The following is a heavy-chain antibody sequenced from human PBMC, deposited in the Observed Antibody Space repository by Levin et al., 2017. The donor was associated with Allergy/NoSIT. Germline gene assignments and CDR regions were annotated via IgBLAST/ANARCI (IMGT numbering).Heavy chain of an antibody. CDR2: INHSGST. V-gene: IGHV4-34*01. CDR1: GGSFSGYY. CDR3: ARATLSYGSGSDYFDY. Sequence: SETLSLTCAVYGGSFSGYYWSWIRQPPGKGLEWIGEINHSGSTNYNPSLKSRVTISVDTSKNQFSLKLSSVTAADTAVYYCARATLSYGSGSDYFDYWGQGTLVTVSS. D-gene: IGHD3-10*01. J-gene: IGHJ4*02.